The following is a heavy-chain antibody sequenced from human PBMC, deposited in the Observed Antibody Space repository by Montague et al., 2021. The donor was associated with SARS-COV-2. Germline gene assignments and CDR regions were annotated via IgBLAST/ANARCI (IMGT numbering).Heavy chain of an antibody. Sequence: SETLSLTCAVPGGSISSREWWSWVRQPPGKGLEWIGEIHQSESGRTNYNPSLKSRVTISIDQSNNYFSLNLTSMTAADAAVYYCGGTWGYFSPVDVWGQGTTVIVSS. CDR3: GGTWGYFSPVDV. CDR1: GGSISSREW. D-gene: IGHD2-21*01. CDR2: IHQSESGRT. J-gene: IGHJ6*02. V-gene: IGHV4-4*02.